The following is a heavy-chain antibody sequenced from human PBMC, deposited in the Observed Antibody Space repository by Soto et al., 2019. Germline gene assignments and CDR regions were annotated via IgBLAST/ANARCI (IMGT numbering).Heavy chain of an antibody. Sequence: GGSLRLSCAASGFTFSSYAMSWVRQAPGKGLEWVSAISGSGGSTYYADSVKGRVTISRDNSKNTLYLEMDSLRAEDTAVYYCAKFTMIVVDAFDIWRKGRMVSV. CDR1: GFTFSSYA. V-gene: IGHV3-23*01. CDR2: ISGSGGST. D-gene: IGHD3-22*01. J-gene: IGHJ3*02. CDR3: AKFTMIVVDAFDI.